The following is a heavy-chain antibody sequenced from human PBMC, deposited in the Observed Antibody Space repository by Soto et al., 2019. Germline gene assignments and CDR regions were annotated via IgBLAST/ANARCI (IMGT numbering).Heavy chain of an antibody. D-gene: IGHD2-15*01. J-gene: IGHJ6*02. CDR3: AREGVRSCSGGSCYSGPYYYYGMDV. CDR2: ISAYNGNT. CDR1: GYTFTSYG. V-gene: IGHV1-18*01. Sequence: ASVKVSCKASGYTFTSYGISWVRQAPGQGLEWMGWISAYNGNTNYAQKLQGRVTMTTDTSTSTAYMELRSLRSDDTAVYYCAREGVRSCSGGSCYSGPYYYYGMDVWGQGTTVTVSS.